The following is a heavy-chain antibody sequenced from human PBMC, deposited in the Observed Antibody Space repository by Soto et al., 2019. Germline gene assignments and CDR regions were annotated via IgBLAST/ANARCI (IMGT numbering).Heavy chain of an antibody. D-gene: IGHD5-18*01. CDR3: AIHTEDTAMVKRVDYYYYGMHV. CDR1: GGSISSSSYY. V-gene: IGHV4-39*01. J-gene: IGHJ6*02. Sequence: KPSETLSLTCTVSGGSISSSSYYWGWIRQPPGKGREWIGRIYYSGSTYYNPSLKSRVTVSVDTSKNQFALKLSSVPAADTAVYYCAIHTEDTAMVKRVDYYYYGMHVWGQGTTVTVSS. CDR2: IYYSGST.